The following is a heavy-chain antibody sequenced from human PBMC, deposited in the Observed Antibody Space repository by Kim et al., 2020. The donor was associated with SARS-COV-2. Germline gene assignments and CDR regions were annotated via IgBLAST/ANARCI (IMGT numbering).Heavy chain of an antibody. Sequence: ASVKVSCKASGHIFSSYAMNWVRQAPGQGLEWMGWINTNTGNPTYAQGFTGRFVFSLDTSDSTTYLQITSLKSEDTAVYYCASSMLYGVISAFDLWGQGTMVPSLQ. V-gene: IGHV7-4-1*02. CDR3: ASSMLYGVISAFDL. J-gene: IGHJ3*01. CDR1: GHIFSSYA. CDR2: INTNTGNP. D-gene: IGHD3-10*01.